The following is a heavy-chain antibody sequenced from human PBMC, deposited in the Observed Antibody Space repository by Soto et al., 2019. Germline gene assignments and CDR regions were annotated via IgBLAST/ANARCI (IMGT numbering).Heavy chain of an antibody. CDR3: AKSGDAYNFYFCYGMGV. Sequence: GGSLRLSCAASGFTFNNYGMHWVRQAPGKGLEWVAHILYDGGKNYYADSVKGRFTISRDNSKNTLYLQMNGLTAEDTAVYFCAKSGDAYNFYFCYGMGVRHQRTAGTVSS. V-gene: IGHV3-30*18. CDR2: ILYDGGKN. CDR1: GFTFNNYG. D-gene: IGHD1-1*01. J-gene: IGHJ6*02.